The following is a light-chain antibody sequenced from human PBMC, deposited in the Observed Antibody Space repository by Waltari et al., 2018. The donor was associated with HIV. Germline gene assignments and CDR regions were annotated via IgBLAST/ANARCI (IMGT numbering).Light chain of an antibody. CDR2: STD. Sequence: QTVVTQEPSFSVSPGGTVTLTCGLSSGSVSTNYYPSWYQQTPGQAPRTLIYSTDTRSSGVPDRFSGSKSGTSASLAITGLQSEDEGVYYCASWDDSLNGVIFGGGTKVTVL. V-gene: IGLV8-61*01. J-gene: IGLJ2*01. CDR1: SGSVSTNYY. CDR3: ASWDDSLNGVI.